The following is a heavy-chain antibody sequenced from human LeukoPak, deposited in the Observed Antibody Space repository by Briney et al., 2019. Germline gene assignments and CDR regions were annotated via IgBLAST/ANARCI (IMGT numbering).Heavy chain of an antibody. CDR2: MRYDGSNK. D-gene: IGHD6-19*01. CDR1: GFTFSGSA. J-gene: IGHJ4*02. CDR3: ANDGHGDDQWLVLYFDY. V-gene: IGHV3-30*02. Sequence: RAGGSLRLSCAASGFTFSGSAMHWVRQASGKGLEWVAFMRYDGSNKYYADSVKGRFTISRDNSKNTLYLQMNSLRAEDTAVYYCANDGHGDDQWLVLYFDYWGQGTLVTVSS.